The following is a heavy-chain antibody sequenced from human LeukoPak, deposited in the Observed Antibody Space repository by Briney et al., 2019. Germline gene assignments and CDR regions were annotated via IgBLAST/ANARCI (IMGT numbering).Heavy chain of an antibody. V-gene: IGHV4-4*09. Sequence: PSETLSLTCAVSVASISNYYWSSIRQAPGKGLEWIGYISTSGSTNYNPSLKSRVSISLDTSNNRFSLNLNFVTAADTAVYFCASPRTSYRYTFDYWGPGALVTVSS. D-gene: IGHD5-18*01. CDR3: ASPRTSYRYTFDY. CDR2: ISTSGST. J-gene: IGHJ4*02. CDR1: VASISNYY.